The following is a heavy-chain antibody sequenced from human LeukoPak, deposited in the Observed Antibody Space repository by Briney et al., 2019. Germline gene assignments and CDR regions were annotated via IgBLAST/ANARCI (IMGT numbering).Heavy chain of an antibody. CDR1: GFTFSSYG. Sequence: GGSLRLSCAASGFTFSSYGMHWVRQAPGKGLEWVAFIRYDGSNKYYADSVKGRFTISRDNSKNTLYLQMNSLRAEDTAVYYCAKWGEWELPPFDCWGQGTLVTVSS. V-gene: IGHV3-30*02. J-gene: IGHJ4*02. CDR3: AKWGEWELPPFDC. CDR2: IRYDGSNK. D-gene: IGHD1-26*01.